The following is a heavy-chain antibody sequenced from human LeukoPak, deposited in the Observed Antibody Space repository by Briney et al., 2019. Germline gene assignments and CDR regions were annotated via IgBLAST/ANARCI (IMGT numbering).Heavy chain of an antibody. V-gene: IGHV4-34*01. Sequence: SETLSLTCAVYGGSFSGYYWSWIRQPPGKGLEWIGEINHSGSTNYNPSLKSRVTISVDTSKNQFSLKLSSVTAADTAVYYCARGVNSGWYRGENYWGQGTLVTVSS. CDR2: INHSGST. D-gene: IGHD6-19*01. J-gene: IGHJ4*02. CDR1: GGSFSGYY. CDR3: ARGVNSGWYRGENY.